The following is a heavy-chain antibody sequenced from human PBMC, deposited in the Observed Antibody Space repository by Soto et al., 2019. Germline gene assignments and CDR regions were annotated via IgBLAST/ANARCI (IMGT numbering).Heavy chain of an antibody. D-gene: IGHD2-21*02. CDR3: SRDFRLGGGDSFPLDY. V-gene: IGHV3-49*04. CDR1: ESTFAAYT. Sequence: GGSLRLSCRGSESTFAAYTVSWVRQGPGKGLEWVGFIRSNGHGGTAEYGASVKDRFTISRDDSENIVYLQMDSLKTEDTGIYYCSRDFRLGGGDSFPLDYWGQGTPVTVSS. CDR2: IRSNGHGGTA. J-gene: IGHJ4*02.